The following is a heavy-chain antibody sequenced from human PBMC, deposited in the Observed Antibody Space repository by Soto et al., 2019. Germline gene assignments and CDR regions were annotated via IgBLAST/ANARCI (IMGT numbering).Heavy chain of an antibody. V-gene: IGHV5-51*01. Sequence: EVQLVQSGAEAKKPGESLKISGKGSGYNFANYWIGGVRQVPGKGLEWMGMIFPGDSDTKNSPSLQGQITMSVDKSNSSAYLQWRSLKASDTAMYYCAAGYSTGLDAFDLWGQGTLVTVSS. CDR1: GYNFANYW. D-gene: IGHD2-8*02. CDR2: IFPGDSDT. CDR3: AAGYSTGLDAFDL. J-gene: IGHJ3*01.